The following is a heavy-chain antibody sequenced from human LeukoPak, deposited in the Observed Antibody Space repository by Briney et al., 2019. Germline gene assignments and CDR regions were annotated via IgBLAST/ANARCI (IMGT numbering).Heavy chain of an antibody. CDR3: ARDGRHRYYYDSSGFYGSWFDP. J-gene: IGHJ5*02. V-gene: IGHV1-69*13. CDR2: IIPIFGTA. CDR1: GGTFSSYA. D-gene: IGHD3-22*01. Sequence: SVKVSCKASGGTFSSYAISWVRQAPGQGLEWTGGIIPIFGTANYAQKFQGRVTITADESTSTAYMELSSLRSDDTAVYYCARDGRHRYYYDSSGFYGSWFDPWGQGTLVTVSS.